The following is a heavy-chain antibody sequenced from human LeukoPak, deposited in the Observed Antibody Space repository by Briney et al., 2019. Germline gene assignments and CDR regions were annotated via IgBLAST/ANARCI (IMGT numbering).Heavy chain of an antibody. CDR3: ARVSVTANFDY. D-gene: IGHD2-21*02. J-gene: IGHJ4*02. CDR1: GGSISSGGYS. Sequence: PSQTLSLTCAVSGGSISSGGYSWSWIRQPPGKGLEWIGYIYHSGSTYYNPSLKGRVTISVDRSKNQFSLKLSSVTAADTAVYYCARVSVTANFDYWGQGTLVTVSS. CDR2: IYHSGST. V-gene: IGHV4-30-2*01.